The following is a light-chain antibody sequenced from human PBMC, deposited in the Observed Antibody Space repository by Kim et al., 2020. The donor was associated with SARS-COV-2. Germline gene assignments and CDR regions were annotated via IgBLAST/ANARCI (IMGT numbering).Light chain of an antibody. CDR3: SAWDSSLSAHYWV. Sequence: ATVTWTWNRHNVGNRGAAWTQQHQGHPPKPLAYSNNSRTSGISERLYASGSGNAASLTITGLQPEDEADYYCSAWDSSLSAHYWVFGGGTQLTVL. J-gene: IGLJ3*02. CDR2: SNN. CDR1: RHNVGNRG. V-gene: IGLV10-54*01.